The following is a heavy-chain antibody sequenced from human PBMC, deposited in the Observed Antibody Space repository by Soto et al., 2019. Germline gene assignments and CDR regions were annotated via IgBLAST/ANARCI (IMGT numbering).Heavy chain of an antibody. Sequence: QVQLQESGPGLVKPSGTLSLTCGVSGDSITSTNLWRWVRKPPWRVLEWIGEIYHSGTTHYNPSLKSRITILLDESKNPFALNLSAVHAADTAVYYCARLKGPDHYGLDVWGQGHTVSVFS. J-gene: IGHJ6*02. CDR1: GDSITSTNL. CDR3: ARLKGPDHYGLDV. V-gene: IGHV4-4*02. CDR2: IYHSGTT.